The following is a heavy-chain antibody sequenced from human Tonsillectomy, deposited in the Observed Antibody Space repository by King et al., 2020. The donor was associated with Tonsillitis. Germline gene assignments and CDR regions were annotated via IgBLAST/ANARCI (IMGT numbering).Heavy chain of an antibody. CDR1: GYTFTGYY. J-gene: IGHJ1*01. V-gene: IGHV1-2*02. Sequence: VQLVESGAEVKKPGASVKVSCKASGYTFTGYYIHWVRQAPGQGLEWMGGINSETGGTNYARKCQGKVTVTRATSISTAYMELGRLRCDDTAVYYLAGTYYCDNGGYYSHWGQGALVTVSS. D-gene: IGHD3-22*01. CDR2: INSETGGT. CDR3: AGTYYCDNGGYYSH.